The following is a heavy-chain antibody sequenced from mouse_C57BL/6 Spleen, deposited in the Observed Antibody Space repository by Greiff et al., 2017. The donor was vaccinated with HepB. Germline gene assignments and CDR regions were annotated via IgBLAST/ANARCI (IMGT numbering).Heavy chain of an antibody. Sequence: VQLQQSGPGLVAPSQSLSITCTVSGFSLTSYAISWVRQPPGKGLEWLGVIWTGGGTNYNSALKSRLSISNDNSKRQVFLKMNSLQTDDTARYYCDREGYDGCYVAYWVQGTLVTVSS. CDR1: GFSLTSYA. D-gene: IGHD2-3*01. J-gene: IGHJ3*01. V-gene: IGHV2-9-1*01. CDR3: DREGYDGCYVAY. CDR2: IWTGGGT.